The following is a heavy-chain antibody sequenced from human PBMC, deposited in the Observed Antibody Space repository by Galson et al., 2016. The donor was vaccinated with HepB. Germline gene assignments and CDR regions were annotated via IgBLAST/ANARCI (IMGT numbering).Heavy chain of an antibody. V-gene: IGHV3-11*04. Sequence: SLRLSCAASGFNFIDYYMTWVRQAPGKGLQWVSHISSRGSLINYADSVKGRFTISRGNARNSLYLEMNSLRAEDTAIYYCARYSTVTNYYGMDVWGQGTTVTVSS. CDR2: ISSRGSLI. CDR3: ARYSTVTNYYGMDV. CDR1: GFNFIDYY. D-gene: IGHD4-17*01. J-gene: IGHJ6*02.